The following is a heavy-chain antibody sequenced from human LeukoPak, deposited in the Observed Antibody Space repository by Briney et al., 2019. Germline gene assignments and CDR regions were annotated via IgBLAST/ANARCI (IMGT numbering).Heavy chain of an antibody. Sequence: GASVKVSCKASGYTFTSYDINWVRQATGLGLEWMGWMNPNSGNTGYAQKFQGRVTMTRNTSISTAYMELSSLRSEDTAVYYCARGVSSGYYYYYYGMDVWGQGTTVTVSS. CDR2: MNPNSGNT. J-gene: IGHJ6*02. CDR1: GYTFTSYD. CDR3: ARGVSSGYYYYYYGMDV. D-gene: IGHD3-22*01. V-gene: IGHV1-8*01.